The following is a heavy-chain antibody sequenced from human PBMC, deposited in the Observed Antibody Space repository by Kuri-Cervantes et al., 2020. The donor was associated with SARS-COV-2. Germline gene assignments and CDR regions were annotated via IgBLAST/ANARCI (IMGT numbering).Heavy chain of an antibody. D-gene: IGHD5-24*01. CDR1: GYSISSGYY. J-gene: IGHJ6*02. Sequence: GSLRLSCAVSGYSISSGYYWGWIRQPPGKGLEWIGSIYHSGITNYNPSLKSRVTISIDTSNNHFSLKLSSVTAADTVVYYCARGVEMATTDYYYYGMDVWGQGTTVTVSS. CDR2: IYHSGIT. V-gene: IGHV4-38-2*01. CDR3: ARGVEMATTDYYYYGMDV.